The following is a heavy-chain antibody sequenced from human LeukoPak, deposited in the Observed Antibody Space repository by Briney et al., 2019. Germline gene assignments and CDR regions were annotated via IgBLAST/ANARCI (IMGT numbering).Heavy chain of an antibody. V-gene: IGHV1-2*02. Sequence: ASVKVSCKASGYTFTGYYMHWVRQAPGQGLEWMGWINPNSGGTNYAQKFQGRVTMTRDTSISTAYMELSRLRSDDTAVYYCARDRGGYSSPYYFDYWGQGTLVTVSS. CDR3: ARDRGGYSSPYYFDY. D-gene: IGHD5-18*01. CDR2: INPNSGGT. CDR1: GYTFTGYY. J-gene: IGHJ4*02.